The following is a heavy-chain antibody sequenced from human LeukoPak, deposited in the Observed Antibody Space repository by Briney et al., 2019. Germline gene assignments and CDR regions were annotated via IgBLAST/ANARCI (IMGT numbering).Heavy chain of an antibody. CDR1: GFTFRSCE. Sequence: GGSLRLSCAASGFTFRSCEMIWVRQAPGKGLEWVSYISSSGTKTYYADSVKGRFTISRDNAKNSLYLQMNSLRAEDTAVYYCARIYDSSGYSDYWGQGTLVTVSS. CDR3: ARIYDSSGYSDY. J-gene: IGHJ4*02. V-gene: IGHV3-48*03. CDR2: ISSSGTKT. D-gene: IGHD3-22*01.